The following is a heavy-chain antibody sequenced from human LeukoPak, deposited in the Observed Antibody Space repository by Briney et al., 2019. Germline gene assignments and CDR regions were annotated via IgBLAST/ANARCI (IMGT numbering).Heavy chain of an antibody. CDR2: ISYDGSNK. CDR1: GFTFCSYG. CDR3: AKIRGASYSSGWYFDY. V-gene: IGHV3-30*18. D-gene: IGHD6-19*01. Sequence: GGSLRLSCAASGFTFCSYGMDWVRQAPGKGLEWVAVISYDGSNKYYADSVKGRFTISRDNSKNTLYLQMNSLRAEDTAVYYCAKIRGASYSSGWYFDYWGQGTLVTVSS. J-gene: IGHJ4*02.